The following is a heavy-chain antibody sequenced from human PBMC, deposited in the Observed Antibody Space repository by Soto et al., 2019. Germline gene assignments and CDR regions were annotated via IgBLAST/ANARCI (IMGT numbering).Heavy chain of an antibody. D-gene: IGHD3-10*01. J-gene: IGHJ3*02. V-gene: IGHV3-49*03. CDR2: IRNRAYGQTT. CDR1: GFPFDEYP. CDR3: TRAVRVVVDAFDI. Sequence: GGSLRLSCTTSGFPFDEYPMSWFRQAPGKGPEWVSYIRNRAYGQTTEYAASVRGRFTISRDDSKSIAYLQMNSLQTEDTAVYYCTRAVRVVVDAFDIWGQGTMVTVSS.